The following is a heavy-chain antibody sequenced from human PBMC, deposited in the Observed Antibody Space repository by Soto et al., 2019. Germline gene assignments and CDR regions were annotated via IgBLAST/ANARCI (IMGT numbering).Heavy chain of an antibody. J-gene: IGHJ2*01. D-gene: IGHD3-16*01. CDR2: ISGGGDRT. Sequence: EVQLLESGGGLVQPGGSLRLSCVGSGFTFISYAMNWVRQAPGQGLEWVSGISGGGDRTFDADSVKGRFTISRDNSKNTVNLQMNSLRADDTAVYYCARKVLGSTSRPDYWYFDLWGRGTLVTVSS. V-gene: IGHV3-23*01. CDR3: ARKVLGSTSRPDYWYFDL. CDR1: GFTFISYA.